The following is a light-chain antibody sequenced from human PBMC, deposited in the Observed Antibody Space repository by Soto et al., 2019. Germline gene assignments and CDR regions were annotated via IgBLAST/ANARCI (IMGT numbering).Light chain of an antibody. V-gene: IGKV3-15*01. CDR2: GAS. J-gene: IGKJ1*01. CDR3: QQYNNWPPWT. Sequence: EIVMTQSNATLSVSPRERATLSCRASQSVSSNLAWYQQKPGQAPRLLIYGASTRATGIAAGFSGSGSGTEFTLTISSLQSEDFPVYYCQQYNNWPPWTFGQGTKVDIK. CDR1: QSVSSN.